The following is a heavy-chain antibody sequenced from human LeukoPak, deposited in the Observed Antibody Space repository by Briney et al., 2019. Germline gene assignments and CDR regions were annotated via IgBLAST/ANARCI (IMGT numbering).Heavy chain of an antibody. CDR1: GFTFSSYW. V-gene: IGHV3-7*01. Sequence: PGGSLRLSCAASGFTFSSYWMSWVRQAPGKGLEWVANIKQDGSEKYYVDSVKGRFTISRDNAKNSLYLQMNSLRAEDTAVYYCAREISGYDYGYFDYWGQGTLVTVSS. CDR3: AREISGYDYGYFDY. CDR2: IKQDGSEK. D-gene: IGHD5-12*01. J-gene: IGHJ4*02.